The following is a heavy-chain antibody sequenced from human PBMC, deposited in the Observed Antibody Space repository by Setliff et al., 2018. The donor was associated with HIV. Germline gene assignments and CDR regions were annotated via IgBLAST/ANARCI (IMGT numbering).Heavy chain of an antibody. CDR2: IIPIFGTA. V-gene: IGHV1-69*13. J-gene: IGHJ5*02. D-gene: IGHD6-13*01. Sequence: ASVKVSCKASGGTFSSYAISWVRQAPGQGLEWMGGIIPIFGTANYAQKFQGRVTITADASTSTAYMELSSLSSEDTAVYYCARDQPTVYYTSWYDSGEYNWFDPWGQGTLVTVSS. CDR3: ARDQPTVYYTSWYDSGEYNWFDP. CDR1: GGTFSSYA.